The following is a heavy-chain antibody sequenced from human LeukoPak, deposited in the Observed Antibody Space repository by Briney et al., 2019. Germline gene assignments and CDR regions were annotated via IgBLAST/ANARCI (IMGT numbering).Heavy chain of an antibody. CDR3: ARDSSLSRGAIDY. V-gene: IGHV4-31*03. CDR2: IYYSGST. J-gene: IGHJ4*02. Sequence: SQTLSLTCTVSDGSISSGGYYWSWIRQHPGKGLEWIGYIYYSGSTYYNPSLKSRVTISVDTSKNQFSLKLSSVTAADTAVYYCARDSSLSRGAIDYWGQGTLVTVSS. D-gene: IGHD3-10*01. CDR1: DGSISSGGYY.